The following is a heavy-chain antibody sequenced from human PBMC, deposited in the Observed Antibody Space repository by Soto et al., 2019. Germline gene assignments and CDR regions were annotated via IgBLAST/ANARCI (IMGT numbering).Heavy chain of an antibody. V-gene: IGHV4-59*08. D-gene: IGHD2-21*02. Sequence: QVQLQESGPGLVEPSETLSLTCTVSGGSISSYYWSWIRQPPGKGLEWIGYIYYSGSTNYNPSLKSRVTISVDTSKNQFSLKLSSVTAADTAVYYCATPGYCGGDCYLYWGQGTLVTVSS. CDR2: IYYSGST. CDR1: GGSISSYY. J-gene: IGHJ4*02. CDR3: ATPGYCGGDCYLY.